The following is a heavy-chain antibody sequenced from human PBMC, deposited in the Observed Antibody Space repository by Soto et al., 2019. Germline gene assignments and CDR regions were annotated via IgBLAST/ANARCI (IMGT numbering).Heavy chain of an antibody. CDR1: GYTFTSYG. Sequence: QVQLVQSGAEVKKPGASVKVSCKASGYTFTSYGISWVRQAPGQGLEWMGWISAYNGNTNYAQKLQGRVTMTTDTSTSTAYMELRSPRSDDTAVYYCARSLYDFWSGYTPRWFDPWGQGTLVTVSS. D-gene: IGHD3-3*01. V-gene: IGHV1-18*04. CDR2: ISAYNGNT. J-gene: IGHJ5*02. CDR3: ARSLYDFWSGYTPRWFDP.